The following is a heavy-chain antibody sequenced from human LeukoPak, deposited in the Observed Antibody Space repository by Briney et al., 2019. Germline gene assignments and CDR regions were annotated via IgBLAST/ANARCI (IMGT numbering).Heavy chain of an antibody. CDR1: GGSFSGYY. J-gene: IGHJ4*02. D-gene: IGHD3-10*01. CDR2: INHSGST. Sequence: SETLSLTCAVYGGSFSGYYWSWIRQPPGKGLEWIGEINHSGSTNYNPSLKSRVTISVDTSKNQFSLKLSSVTAADTAVYYCARDSEYYYGSGSPLYDYWGQGTLVTVSS. CDR3: ARDSEYYYGSGSPLYDY. V-gene: IGHV4-34*01.